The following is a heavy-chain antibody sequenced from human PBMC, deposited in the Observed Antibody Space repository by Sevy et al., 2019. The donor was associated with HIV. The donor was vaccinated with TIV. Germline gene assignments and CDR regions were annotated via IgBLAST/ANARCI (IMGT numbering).Heavy chain of an antibody. CDR2: FDPEDSET. J-gene: IGHJ4*02. V-gene: IGHV1-24*01. Sequence: ASVKVSCKVSGSTLTKLSMHWVRQVPGNGLEWMVSFDPEDSETIYTRKFQGRVTMTEDTSTDTAYMVLSSLRSEDTAAYYCATTKDYYDSSASPFDYWGQGTLVTVSS. D-gene: IGHD3-22*01. CDR3: ATTKDYYDSSASPFDY. CDR1: GSTLTKLS.